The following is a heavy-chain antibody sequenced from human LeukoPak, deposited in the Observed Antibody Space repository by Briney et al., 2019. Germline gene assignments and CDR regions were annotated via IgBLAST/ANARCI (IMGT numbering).Heavy chain of an antibody. V-gene: IGHV4-34*01. CDR2: INHSGST. J-gene: IGHJ4*02. CDR1: GGSFSGYY. CDR3: AKRGTYYYDSSGYH. Sequence: KSSETLSLTCAVYGGSFSGYYWSWIRQPPGKGLEWIGEINHSGSTNYNPSLKSRVTISVDTSKNQFSLKLSSVTAADTAVYHCAKRGTYYYDSSGYHWGQGTLVTVSS. D-gene: IGHD3-22*01.